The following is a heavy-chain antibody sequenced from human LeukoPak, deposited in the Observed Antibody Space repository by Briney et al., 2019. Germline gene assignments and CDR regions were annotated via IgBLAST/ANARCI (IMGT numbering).Heavy chain of an antibody. V-gene: IGHV3-23*01. D-gene: IGHD1-7*01. J-gene: IGHJ4*02. CDR1: GFTFSSYA. CDR2: ISGSGGST. Sequence: PGGSLRLSCVASGFTFSSYAMSWVRQAPGKGLEWVSAISGSGGSTYYADSVKGRFTISRDNSKNTLYLQMNSLRAEDTAVYYCAKKRSILKLLYYFDYWGQGTLVTVSS. CDR3: AKKRSILKLLYYFDY.